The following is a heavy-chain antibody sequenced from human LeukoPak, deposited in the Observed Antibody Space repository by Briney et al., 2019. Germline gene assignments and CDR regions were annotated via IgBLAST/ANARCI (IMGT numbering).Heavy chain of an antibody. CDR2: FYFSGST. V-gene: IGHV4-39*01. CDR1: GGSVSSSRSY. D-gene: IGHD5-18*01. Sequence: SETLSLTCTVSGGSVSSSRSYWGWIRQSPVKGLEWIGSFYFSGSTYYNPSLKSRVSISLDTSKNQFSLKLTSVAAADTAVYYCATPNGFSYGFFDSWGQGILVTVSS. CDR3: ATPNGFSYGFFDS. J-gene: IGHJ4*02.